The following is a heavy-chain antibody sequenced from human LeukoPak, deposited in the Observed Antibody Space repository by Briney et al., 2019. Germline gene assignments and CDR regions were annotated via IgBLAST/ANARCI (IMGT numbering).Heavy chain of an antibody. CDR1: GYIFTNYG. CDR3: TRDYLTAAGSDAFDI. CDR2: ISPYNGNT. J-gene: IGHJ3*02. V-gene: IGHV1-18*01. D-gene: IGHD6-13*01. Sequence: GASVKVSCKPSGYIFTNYGISWVRQAPGQGLEWMAWISPYNGNTKYARKFQGRVTVTTDTSTTTAYMDLRSLRSDDTAVYYCTRDYLTAAGSDAFDIWGQGTMVTVSS.